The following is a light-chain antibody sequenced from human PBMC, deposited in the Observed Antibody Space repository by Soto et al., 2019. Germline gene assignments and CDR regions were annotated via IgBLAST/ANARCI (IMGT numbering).Light chain of an antibody. Sequence: EIVMTQSPATLSVSPGERATLSCRASQSVRGNLAWYQQKPGQSPRLLIYGASSRATGIPARFSGSGSGTEFTLTISSLQSEDFAIYYCQQYNNWPPTTFGQGTRLEI. CDR3: QQYNNWPPTT. J-gene: IGKJ5*01. CDR2: GAS. CDR1: QSVRGN. V-gene: IGKV3-15*01.